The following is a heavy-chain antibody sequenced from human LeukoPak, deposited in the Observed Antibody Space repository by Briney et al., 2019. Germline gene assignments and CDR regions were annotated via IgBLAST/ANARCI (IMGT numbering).Heavy chain of an antibody. CDR2: ISSSSSYI. CDR3: ARDLPVVGATGIDY. V-gene: IGHV3-21*01. D-gene: IGHD1-26*01. CDR1: GFTFSSYS. J-gene: IGHJ4*02. Sequence: GGSLRLSCAASGFTFSSYSMNWVRQAPGKGLEWVSSISSSSSYIYYADSVKGRFTISRGNAKNSLYLQMNSLRAEDTAVYYCARDLPVVGATGIDYWGQGTLVTVSS.